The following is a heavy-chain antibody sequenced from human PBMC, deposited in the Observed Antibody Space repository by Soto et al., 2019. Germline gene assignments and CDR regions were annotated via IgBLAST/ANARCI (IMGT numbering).Heavy chain of an antibody. CDR1: GGSISSGDYY. Sequence: SETLSLTCTVSGGSISSGDYYWSWIRQAPGKGLEWIGYIYYSGSTYYNPSLKSRVTISVDTSKNQFSLKLSSVTAADTAVYYCARVVVVVPAVPYYYGMDVWGQGTTVTVSS. V-gene: IGHV4-30-4*01. CDR2: IYYSGST. D-gene: IGHD2-2*01. J-gene: IGHJ6*02. CDR3: ARVVVVVPAVPYYYGMDV.